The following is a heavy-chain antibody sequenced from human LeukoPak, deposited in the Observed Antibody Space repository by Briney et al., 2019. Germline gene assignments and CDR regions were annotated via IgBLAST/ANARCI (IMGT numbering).Heavy chain of an antibody. CDR3: ARDRLRTSAMDV. J-gene: IGHJ6*03. CDR2: IYYSGNT. CDR1: GGSISNSSYY. D-gene: IGHD2-2*01. Sequence: SETLSLTCTVSGGSISNSSYYWGWIRQPPGKGLDWIGSIYYSGNTYYNPSLMSRVTISVDTSKNQFSLRLSSVTAADTAVYYCARDRLRTSAMDVWGKGTTVTVSS. V-gene: IGHV4-39*07.